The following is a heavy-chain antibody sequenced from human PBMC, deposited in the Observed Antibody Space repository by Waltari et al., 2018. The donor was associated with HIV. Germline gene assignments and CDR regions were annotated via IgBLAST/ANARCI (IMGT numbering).Heavy chain of an antibody. D-gene: IGHD3-3*01. V-gene: IGHV3-21*01. CDR3: ASEDFWSGPHN. CDR2: ISSTGRVI. Sequence: DWLREGAGKGLELVESISSTGRVIYYADAVKGRLPISRENGKNSLYLQINNRSVEDTAVYYCASEDFWSGPHNWGQGTLVTVSS. J-gene: IGHJ4*02.